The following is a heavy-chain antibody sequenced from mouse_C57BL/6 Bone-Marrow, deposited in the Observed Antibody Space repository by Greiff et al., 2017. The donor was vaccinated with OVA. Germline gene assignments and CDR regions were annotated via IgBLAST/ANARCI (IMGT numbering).Heavy chain of an antibody. D-gene: IGHD1-1*01. J-gene: IGHJ2*01. CDR2: ISSGGSYT. V-gene: IGHV5-6*01. CDR3: ARHGDYGSFFDY. CDR1: GFTFSRYG. Sequence: EVKLVESGGDLVKPGGSLKLSCAASGFTFSRYGMSWVRQTPDKRLEWVATISSGGSYTYYPDSVKGRFTISRDNAKNTLYLQMSSLNSEDTAMYYCARHGDYGSFFDYWGQGTTLTVSS.